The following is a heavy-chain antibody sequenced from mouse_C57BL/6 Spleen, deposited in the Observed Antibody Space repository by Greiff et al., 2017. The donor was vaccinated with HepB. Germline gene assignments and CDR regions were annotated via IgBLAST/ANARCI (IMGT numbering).Heavy chain of an antibody. CDR3: ARGGLRLYAMDY. J-gene: IGHJ4*01. D-gene: IGHD2-4*01. V-gene: IGHV1-54*01. CDR1: GYAFTNYL. Sequence: VKVVESGAELVRPGTSVKVSCKASGYAFTNYLIEGVKQRPGQGLEWIGVINPGSGGTNYNEKFKGKATLTADKSSSTAYMQLSSLTSEDSAVYFCARGGLRLYAMDYWGQGTSVTVSS. CDR2: INPGSGGT.